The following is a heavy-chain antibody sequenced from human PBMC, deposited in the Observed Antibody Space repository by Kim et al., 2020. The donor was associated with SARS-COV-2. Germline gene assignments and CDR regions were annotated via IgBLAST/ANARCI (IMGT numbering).Heavy chain of an antibody. J-gene: IGHJ4*02. CDR3: ARSGFNRGLDY. V-gene: IGHV1-2*02. D-gene: IGHD7-27*01. CDR2: T. Sequence: TNYAQKIQGRVTMTRDTSISTPYMELSRLGSDDTAVYYCARSGFNRGLDYWGQGTLVTVSS.